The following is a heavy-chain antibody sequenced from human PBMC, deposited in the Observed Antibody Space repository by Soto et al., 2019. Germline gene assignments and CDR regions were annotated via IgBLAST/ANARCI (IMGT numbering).Heavy chain of an antibody. Sequence: QVQLVQSGAEVKKPGASVQVSCKTSGYTFTSYDINWVRQAPGQGLEWVGWMNTNSDDTRSAQKFRGRLTFTRDKSMRAVYMKLSNLRPDDSAVYYCAREWSAAGHFYGMDVWGQGSTVAVSS. CDR1: GYTFTSYD. V-gene: IGHV1-8*01. D-gene: IGHD6-13*01. CDR2: MNTNSDDT. J-gene: IGHJ6*02. CDR3: AREWSAAGHFYGMDV.